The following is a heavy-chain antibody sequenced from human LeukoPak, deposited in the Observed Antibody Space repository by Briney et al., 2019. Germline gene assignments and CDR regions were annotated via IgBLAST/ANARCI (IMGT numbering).Heavy chain of an antibody. V-gene: IGHV3-23*01. Sequence: GGSLRLSCAASGFTFSSYGMNWVRQAPGKGLEWVSAISGSGGSTYYADSVKGRFTISRDNSKNTLYLQMNSLRAEDTAVYYCAKVKAAVTTWYYYGMDVWGQGTTVTVSS. J-gene: IGHJ6*02. CDR3: AKVKAAVTTWYYYGMDV. CDR2: ISGSGGST. D-gene: IGHD4-17*01. CDR1: GFTFSSYG.